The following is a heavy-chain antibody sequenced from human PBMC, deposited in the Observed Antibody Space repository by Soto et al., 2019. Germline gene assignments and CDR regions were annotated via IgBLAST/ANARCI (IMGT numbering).Heavy chain of an antibody. CDR1: GGTFSSYA. V-gene: IGHV1-69*06. CDR3: AGGVVPAAMAVYYYGMDV. Sequence: QVQRVQSGAEVKKPGSSVKVSCKASGGTFSSYAISWVRQAPGQGLEWMGGIIPIFGTANYAQKFQGRVKITADKSTSTAYMELSSLRSEDTAVYYCAGGVVPAAMAVYYYGMDVWGQGTTVTVSS. CDR2: IIPIFGTA. J-gene: IGHJ6*02. D-gene: IGHD2-2*01.